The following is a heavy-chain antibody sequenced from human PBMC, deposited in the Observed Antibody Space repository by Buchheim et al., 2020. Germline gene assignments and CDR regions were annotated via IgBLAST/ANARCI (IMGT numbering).Heavy chain of an antibody. J-gene: IGHJ4*02. CDR2: ISSGSSYI. Sequence: EVQLVESGGGLVKPGGSLRLSCAASGFTFSTYRMNWVRQAPGKGLELVSSISSGSSYIDYADSVKGRFTSSRDNAKNSLYLQMNSLTADDTAVYYCARDYYDSSGPRGPDYWGQGTL. V-gene: IGHV3-21*02. CDR1: GFTFSTYR. CDR3: ARDYYDSSGPRGPDY. D-gene: IGHD3-22*01.